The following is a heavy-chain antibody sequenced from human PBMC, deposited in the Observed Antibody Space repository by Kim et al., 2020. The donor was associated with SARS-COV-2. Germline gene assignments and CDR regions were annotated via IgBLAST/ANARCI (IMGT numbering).Heavy chain of an antibody. V-gene: IGHV3-48*04. CDR1: GFTFSSYS. J-gene: IGHJ5*02. D-gene: IGHD6-13*01. CDR3: ARSPTAAEKFFDP. Sequence: GGSLRLSCAASGFTFSSYSMNWVRQAPGKGLEWVSYISSSSSTIYYADSVKGRFTISRDNAKNSLYLQMNSLRVEDTAVYYCARSPTAAEKFFDPWGQGTLVTVSS. CDR2: ISSSSSTI.